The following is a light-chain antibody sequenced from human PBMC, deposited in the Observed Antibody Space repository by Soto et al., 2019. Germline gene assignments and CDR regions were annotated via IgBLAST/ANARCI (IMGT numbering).Light chain of an antibody. V-gene: IGKV1-9*01. Sequence: DIHLTQSPSFLSASVGDRVTITCRASQGISSYLSWFQQKPGKAPKLLIYAASTLQSGVPSRFSGGGSGTEFTLTISSLQPEDFATYYCQQLNSFPITFGQGTRLEIK. CDR1: QGISSY. CDR2: AAS. J-gene: IGKJ5*01. CDR3: QQLNSFPIT.